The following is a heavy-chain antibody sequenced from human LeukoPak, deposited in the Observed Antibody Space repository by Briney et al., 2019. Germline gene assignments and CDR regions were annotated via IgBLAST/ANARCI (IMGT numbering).Heavy chain of an antibody. V-gene: IGHV1-8*01. D-gene: IGHD6-19*01. CDR1: GYTFTSYD. Sequence: GASVTVSCKASGYTFTSYDINWVRQATGQGLEWMGWMNPNSGNTGYAQKFQGRVTMTRNTSISTAYMELSSLRSEDTAVYYCAKGDIAVAQPPYSYWGQGTLVTVSS. CDR3: AKGDIAVAQPPYSY. J-gene: IGHJ4*02. CDR2: MNPNSGNT.